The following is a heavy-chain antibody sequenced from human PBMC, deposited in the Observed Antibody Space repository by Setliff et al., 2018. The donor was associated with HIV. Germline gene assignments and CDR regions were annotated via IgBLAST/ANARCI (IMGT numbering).Heavy chain of an antibody. CDR3: ARDRRITMVRGVMNYYYMDV. CDR2: IYTSGST. D-gene: IGHD3-10*01. J-gene: IGHJ6*03. V-gene: IGHV4-4*09. CDR1: GGSISTYY. Sequence: SETLSLTCTVSGGSISTYYWSWIRQPPGKGLEWIGYIYTSGSTNYNPSLKTRVTISIDTSKKQVSLKLSSVTAADTAVYYCARDRRITMVRGVMNYYYMDVWGKGTTVTVSS.